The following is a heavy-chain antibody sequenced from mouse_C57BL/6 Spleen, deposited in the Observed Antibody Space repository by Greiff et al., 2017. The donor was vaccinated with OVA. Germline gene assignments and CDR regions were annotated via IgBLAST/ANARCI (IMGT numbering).Heavy chain of an antibody. CDR2: IYPGDGDT. J-gene: IGHJ4*01. D-gene: IGHD6-1*01. V-gene: IGHV1-82*01. CDR3: ARSLYQGAMDY. CDR1: GYAFSSSW. Sequence: VQLQQSGPELVKPGASVKISCKASGYAFSSSWMNWVKQRPGKGLEWIGRIYPGDGDTNYNGKFKGKATLTADKSSSTAYMQLSSLTSEDSAVYCGARSLYQGAMDYWGQGTSVTVSS.